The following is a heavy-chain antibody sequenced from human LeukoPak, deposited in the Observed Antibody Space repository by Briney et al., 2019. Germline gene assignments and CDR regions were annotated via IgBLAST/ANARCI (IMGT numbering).Heavy chain of an antibody. CDR3: ARSPCTRYSGYDLDFLYDYYYMDV. D-gene: IGHD5-12*01. J-gene: IGHJ6*03. V-gene: IGHV3-7*01. CDR1: GFTFSSYW. Sequence: PGGSLRLSCAASGFTFSSYWMSWVRQAPGKGLEWVANIKQDGSEKYYVDSVKGRFTISRDNAKNSLYLQMNSLRAEDTAVYYCARSPCTRYSGYDLDFLYDYYYMDVWGKGTTVIVSS. CDR2: IKQDGSEK.